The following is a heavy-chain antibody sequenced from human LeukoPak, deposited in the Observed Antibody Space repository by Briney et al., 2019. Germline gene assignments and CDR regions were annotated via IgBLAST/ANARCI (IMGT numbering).Heavy chain of an antibody. J-gene: IGHJ6*02. CDR2: INPSGGST. Sequence: ASVKVSCKASGYTFTRYYMHWVLQAPGQGLEWMGIINPSGGSTSYAQKFQGRVTMTGDTSTSTVYMELSSLRSEDTAVYYCAREPNPLEITGTTYYYGMDVWGQGTTVTVSS. V-gene: IGHV1-46*01. CDR3: AREPNPLEITGTTYYYGMDV. D-gene: IGHD1-7*01. CDR1: GYTFTRYY.